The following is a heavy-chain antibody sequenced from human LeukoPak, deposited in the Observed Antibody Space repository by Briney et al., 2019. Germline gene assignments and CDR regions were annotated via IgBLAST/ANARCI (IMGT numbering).Heavy chain of an antibody. V-gene: IGHV4-4*02. Sequence: SETLSLTCTVSGDSINSLDLWSWVRQPPGKGLEWIGEMYLSGTTHSNPSVKSRVTISINKSENQFFLNLSSVTAADTAVYYCAGLVGRYSSGLYYYYFDYWGQGTLVTVSS. J-gene: IGHJ4*02. CDR1: GDSINSLDL. CDR3: AGLVGRYSSGLYYYYFDY. D-gene: IGHD3-22*01. CDR2: MYLSGTT.